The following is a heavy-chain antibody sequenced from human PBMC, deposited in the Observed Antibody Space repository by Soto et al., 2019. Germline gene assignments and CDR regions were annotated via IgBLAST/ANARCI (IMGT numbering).Heavy chain of an antibody. V-gene: IGHV3-21*01. CDR3: ARGLSSHDLLTGYYHAFAFDI. J-gene: IGHJ3*02. CDR2: ISSSSTYI. Sequence: GGCMRLSCTASGFTFSSYSSNWVRQAPGKGLEWVSSISSSSTYIYYADSVKGRFTISRDNAKNSLFLQMNSLRAEDTAVYYCARGLSSHDLLTGYYHAFAFDIWGQGTMVTVSS. D-gene: IGHD3-9*01. CDR1: GFTFSSYS.